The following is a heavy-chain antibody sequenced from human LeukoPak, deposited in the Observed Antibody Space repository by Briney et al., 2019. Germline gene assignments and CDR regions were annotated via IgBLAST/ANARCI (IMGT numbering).Heavy chain of an antibody. CDR2: INHIGST. J-gene: IGHJ4*02. Sequence: SETLSLTCAVYGGSFSGYYWSWIRQPPGKGLEWIGEINHIGSTNYNPSLKSRVTISVDTSKNQFSLKLSSVTAADTAVYYCASPDYGGNSGLYYWGQGTLVTVSS. CDR1: GGSFSGYY. CDR3: ASPDYGGNSGLYY. D-gene: IGHD4-23*01. V-gene: IGHV4-34*01.